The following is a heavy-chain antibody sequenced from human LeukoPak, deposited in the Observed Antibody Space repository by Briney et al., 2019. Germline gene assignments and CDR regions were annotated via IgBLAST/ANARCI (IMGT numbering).Heavy chain of an antibody. D-gene: IGHD3-10*01. J-gene: IGHJ4*02. CDR2: ISAYNGNT. CDR1: GYTFTSYG. CDR3: ANTVYGSGSYPTVYFDY. Sequence: ASVKVSCKASGYTFTSYGISWVRRAPGQGLEWMGWISAYNGNTNYAQKLQGRVTMTTDTSTSTAYMELRSLRSDDTAVYYCANTVYGSGSYPTVYFDYWVQGTLVTVSS. V-gene: IGHV1-18*01.